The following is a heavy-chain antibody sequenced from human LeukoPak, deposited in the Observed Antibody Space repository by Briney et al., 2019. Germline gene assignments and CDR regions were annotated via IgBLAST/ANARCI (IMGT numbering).Heavy chain of an antibody. CDR3: ARRGVDY. V-gene: IGHV3-30-3*01. J-gene: IGHJ4*02. CDR1: GFTFSSYA. CDR2: ISYDGSNK. Sequence: GGSLRLSCEASGFTFSSYAMHWFRQAPGKGLEWVAVISYDGSNKYYADSVKGRFTISRDNSKNTLYLQMNSLRAEDTAVYYCARRGVDYWGQGTLVTVSS.